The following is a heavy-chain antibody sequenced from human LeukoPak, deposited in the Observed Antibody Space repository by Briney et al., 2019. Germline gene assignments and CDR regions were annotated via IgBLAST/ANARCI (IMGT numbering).Heavy chain of an antibody. D-gene: IGHD2-21*02. CDR3: ARHSRLLPFDY. V-gene: IGHV4-59*08. CDR2: IYYSGST. Sequence: KPSETLSLTCTVSGGSISSYYWSWIRQPPGKGLEWIGYIYYSGSTNCNPSLKSRVTISVDTSKNQFSLKLSSVTAAGTAVYYCARHSRLLPFDYWGQGTLVTVSS. CDR1: GGSISSYY. J-gene: IGHJ4*02.